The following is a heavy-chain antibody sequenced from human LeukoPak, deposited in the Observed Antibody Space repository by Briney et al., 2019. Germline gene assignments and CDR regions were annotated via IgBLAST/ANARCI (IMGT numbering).Heavy chain of an antibody. CDR3: ARVREACYDFWNFALDY. D-gene: IGHD3-3*01. J-gene: IGHJ4*02. V-gene: IGHV1-69*13. Sequence: GASVKVSCKASGGTFSSYAISWVRQAPGQGLEWMGGIIPIFGTANYAQKFQGRVTITADESTSTAYMELSSLRSEDTAVYYCARVREACYDFWNFALDYWGQGTLVTVSS. CDR1: GGTFSSYA. CDR2: IIPIFGTA.